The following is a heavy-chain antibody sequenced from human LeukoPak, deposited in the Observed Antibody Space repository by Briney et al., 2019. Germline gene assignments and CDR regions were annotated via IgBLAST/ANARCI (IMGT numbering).Heavy chain of an antibody. CDR1: GFPFSSYW. CDR2: IKPDGSEK. CDR3: ARGQMAGY. D-gene: IGHD5-24*01. V-gene: IGHV3-7*05. Sequence: GGSLRLSCAASGFPFSSYWMSWVRQAPGKGLEWVANIKPDGSEKPYVDSVKGRFTISRDNAKNSLYLQMNSLRAEDTAVYYCARGQMAGYWGQGTLVTVSS. J-gene: IGHJ4*02.